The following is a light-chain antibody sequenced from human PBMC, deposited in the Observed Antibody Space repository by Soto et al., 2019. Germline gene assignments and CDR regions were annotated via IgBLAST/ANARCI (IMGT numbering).Light chain of an antibody. V-gene: IGKV1-5*03. J-gene: IGKJ1*01. Sequence: RQSPATLSVSPGEGATLSFRASQGIFYNLAWYQQKPGKAPKLLIYKASTLKSGVPSRFSGSGSGTEFTLTISSLQPDDFATYYCQHYNSYSEAFGQGTKVDI. CDR1: QGIFYN. CDR3: QHYNSYSEA. CDR2: KAS.